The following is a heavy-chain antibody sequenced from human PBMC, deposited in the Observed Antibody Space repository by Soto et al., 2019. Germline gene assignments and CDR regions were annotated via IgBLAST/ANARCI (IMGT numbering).Heavy chain of an antibody. D-gene: IGHD4-17*01. CDR1: GFTFDDYA. V-gene: IGHV3-9*01. Sequence: EVQLVESGGGLVQPGRSLRLSCAASGFTFDDYAMHWVRQAPGKGLEWVSGISWNSGSIGYADSVKGRFTISRDNAKNSLYLQMNSLRAEDTALYYCAKDYGDRPYNWFDPWGQGTLVTVSS. CDR2: ISWNSGSI. J-gene: IGHJ5*02. CDR3: AKDYGDRPYNWFDP.